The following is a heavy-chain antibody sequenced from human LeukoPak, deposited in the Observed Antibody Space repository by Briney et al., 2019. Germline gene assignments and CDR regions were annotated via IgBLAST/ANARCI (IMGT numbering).Heavy chain of an antibody. D-gene: IGHD3-9*01. Sequence: GGSLRLSCAASGFTVSSTYMTWVRQAPGKGPEWVSVIYTGGRTDYAESVRGRFTISRDNSKNMLYLQLNSLRAEDTALYYCARDLAGVTGPHWYFDLWGRGTLVSVSS. J-gene: IGHJ2*01. CDR3: ARDLAGVTGPHWYFDL. CDR2: IYTGGRT. V-gene: IGHV3-66*01. CDR1: GFTVSSTY.